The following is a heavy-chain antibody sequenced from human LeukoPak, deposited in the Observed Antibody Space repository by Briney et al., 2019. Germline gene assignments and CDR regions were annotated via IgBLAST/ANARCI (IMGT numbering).Heavy chain of an antibody. J-gene: IGHJ5*02. CDR1: GGTFSSYA. CDR3: ARVWKGEYYDFWSGYSNWFDP. CDR2: IIPILGIA. D-gene: IGHD3-3*01. V-gene: IGHV1-69*04. Sequence: ASVKVSCKASGGTFSSYAISWVRQAPGQGLEWMGRIIPILGIANYAQKFQGRVTITEDKSTSTAYMELSSLRSEDTAVYYCARVWKGEYYDFWSGYSNWFDPWGQGTLVTVSS.